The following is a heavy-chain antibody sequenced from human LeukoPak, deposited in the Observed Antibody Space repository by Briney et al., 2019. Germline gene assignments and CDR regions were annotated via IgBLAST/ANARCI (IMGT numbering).Heavy chain of an antibody. Sequence: ASVKVSCKASGYTFTSYGISWVRQAPGQGLEWMGWISTYNGNTNYAQKLQGRVTMTTDTSTSTAYMELRSLRSDDTAVYYCATVPLAYYYMDVWGKGTTVTVSS. J-gene: IGHJ6*03. CDR3: ATVPLAYYYMDV. V-gene: IGHV1-18*01. CDR1: GYTFTSYG. CDR2: ISTYNGNT.